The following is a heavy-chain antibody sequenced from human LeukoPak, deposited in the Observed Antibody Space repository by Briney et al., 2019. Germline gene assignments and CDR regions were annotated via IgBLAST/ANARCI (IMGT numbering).Heavy chain of an antibody. J-gene: IGHJ5*02. CDR1: GYTFTGYY. D-gene: IGHD3-10*01. Sequence: ASVKVSCKASGYTFTGYYMHWVRQAPGQGLEWMGWINPNSGGTNYAQKFQGRVTMTRDTSISTAYMELSRLRSDDTAVYYCARAVLRGSGRYTFDPWGQGTLVTVSS. V-gene: IGHV1-2*02. CDR2: INPNSGGT. CDR3: ARAVLRGSGRYTFDP.